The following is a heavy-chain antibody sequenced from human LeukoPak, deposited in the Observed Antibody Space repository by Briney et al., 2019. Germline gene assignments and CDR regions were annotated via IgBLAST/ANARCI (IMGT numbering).Heavy chain of an antibody. Sequence: ASVKVSCKVSGYTLTELSMHWVRQAPGKGPEWMGGYDPETASIIYAQKFLGRLTLTEDTTTDTGYLELSSLTSDDTAVYYCAKVRGTYRSYWYFDHRGRGTLVSVSS. CDR1: GYTLTELS. CDR2: YDPETASI. V-gene: IGHV1-24*01. J-gene: IGHJ2*01. CDR3: AKVRGTYRSYWYFDH. D-gene: IGHD3-16*02.